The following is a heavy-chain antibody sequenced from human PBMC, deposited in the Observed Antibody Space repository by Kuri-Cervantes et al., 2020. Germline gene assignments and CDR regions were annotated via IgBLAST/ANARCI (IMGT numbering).Heavy chain of an antibody. CDR2: IYSGGST. J-gene: IGHJ4*02. CDR3: ARDSAPKLSGYENLDYFDY. Sequence: GGSLRLSCAASGFTFSSYAMSWARQAPGKGLEWVSVIYSGGSTYYADSVKGRFTISRDNSKNTLYLQMNSLRAEDTAVYYCARDSAPKLSGYENLDYFDYWGQGTLVTVSS. CDR1: GFTFSSYA. V-gene: IGHV3-66*01. D-gene: IGHD5-12*01.